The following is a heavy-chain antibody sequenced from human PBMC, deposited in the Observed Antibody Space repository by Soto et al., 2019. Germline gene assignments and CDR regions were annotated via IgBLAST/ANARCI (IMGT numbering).Heavy chain of an antibody. CDR1: GYSFTTYW. CDR2: IYPGDSDT. D-gene: IGHD2-15*01. J-gene: IGHJ6*02. CDR3: ARPDCSGGSCCSGVGYYGMDV. Sequence: SQKISSKGSGYSFTTYWIGWVRQKPGKGLEWMGIIYPGDSDTRYSPSFQGQVTISADKSISTAYLQWSSLKASDTAMYYCARPDCSGGSCCSGVGYYGMDVWGQGTTVTVSS. V-gene: IGHV5-51*01.